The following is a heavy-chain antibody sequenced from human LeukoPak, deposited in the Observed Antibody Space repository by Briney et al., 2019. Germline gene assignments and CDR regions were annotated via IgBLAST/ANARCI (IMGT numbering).Heavy chain of an antibody. V-gene: IGHV4-4*02. D-gene: IGHD4-23*01. CDR2: IYHSGST. J-gene: IGHJ4*02. Sequence: KPSETLSLTCAVSGGSISGSDWWSWVRQPPGKGLEWIGEIYHSGSTNYNPSLKSRVTISVDKSKNQLSLKLSSVTAADTAVYYCARNGGNSDFDYWGQGTLVTVSS. CDR3: ARNGGNSDFDY. CDR1: GGSISGSDW.